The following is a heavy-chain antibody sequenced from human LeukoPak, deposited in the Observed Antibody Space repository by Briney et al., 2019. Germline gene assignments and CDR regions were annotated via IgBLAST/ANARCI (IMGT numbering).Heavy chain of an antibody. J-gene: IGHJ4*02. Sequence: SETLSLTCTVSGGSISTYYWSWIRQPPGKGLEWIGYMYYSGSTNYNPSLKSRVTISVDTSKNQFSLKLSSVTAADTAMYYCAKSGGYGLIDYWGQGTLVTVSS. D-gene: IGHD1-26*01. CDR3: AKSGGYGLIDY. CDR2: MYYSGST. CDR1: GGSISTYY. V-gene: IGHV4-59*08.